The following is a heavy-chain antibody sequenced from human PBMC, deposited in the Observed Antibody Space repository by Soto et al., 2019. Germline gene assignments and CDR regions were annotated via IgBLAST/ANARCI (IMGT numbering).Heavy chain of an antibody. CDR1: GYTFTSYA. CDR2: INGGNGNT. J-gene: IGHJ4*02. V-gene: IGHV1-3*01. Sequence: ASVKVSCKASGYTFTSYAMHWVRQAPGQRLEWMGWINGGNGNTNYSEKFQGRVTFTRDTSAGTVYMQLSSLTSEDTAVYYCARDDSGFSGSHYIDYFNYWGQGALVTVSS. CDR3: ARDDSGFSGSHYIDYFNY. D-gene: IGHD1-26*01.